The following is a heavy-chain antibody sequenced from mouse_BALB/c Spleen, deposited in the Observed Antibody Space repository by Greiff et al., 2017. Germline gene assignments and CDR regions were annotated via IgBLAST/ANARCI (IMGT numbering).Heavy chain of an antibody. V-gene: IGHV5-4*02. J-gene: IGHJ3*01. CDR3: ARHNYDVWFAY. D-gene: IGHD2-12*01. Sequence: EVMLVESGGGLVKPGGSLKLSCAASGFTFSDYYMYWVRQTPEKRLEWVATISDGGSYTYSPDSVKGRFTISRDNAKNNLYLQMSSLKSEDTAMYYCARHNYDVWFAYWGQGTLVTVSA. CDR1: GFTFSDYY. CDR2: ISDGGSYT.